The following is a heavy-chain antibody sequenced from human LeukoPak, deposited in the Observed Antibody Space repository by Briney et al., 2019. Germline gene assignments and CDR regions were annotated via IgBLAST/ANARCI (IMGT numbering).Heavy chain of an antibody. CDR3: ARTTHPVYSDSLTGY. CDR2: IFYSGST. J-gene: IGHJ4*02. Sequence: SQPLSLTCTLSGGPISRGGYHWSSIPQHPGKGLEWFGYIFYSGSTYYNPSLKSRVTIAVDASKNQFSLKLSSVTAADTAVYYCARTTHPVYSDSLTGYSGQGTRVSVSS. CDR1: GGPISRGGYH. V-gene: IGHV4-31*03. D-gene: IGHD4-11*01.